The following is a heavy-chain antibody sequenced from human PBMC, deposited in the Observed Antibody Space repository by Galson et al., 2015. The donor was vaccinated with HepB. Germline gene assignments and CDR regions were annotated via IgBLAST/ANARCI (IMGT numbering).Heavy chain of an antibody. V-gene: IGHV3-11*03. CDR2: ISSSSSYT. J-gene: IGHJ4*02. CDR3: ARKSEWGTFDY. Sequence: SLRLSCAASGFTFSDYYMSWIRQAPGKGLEWVSYISSSSSYTNYADSVKGRFTISRDNAKNSLYLQMNSLRAEDTAVYYCARKSEWGTFDYWGQGTLVTVSS. D-gene: IGHD3-3*01. CDR1: GFTFSDYY.